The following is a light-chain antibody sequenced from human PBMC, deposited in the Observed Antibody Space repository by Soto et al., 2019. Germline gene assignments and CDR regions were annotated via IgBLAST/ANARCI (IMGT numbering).Light chain of an antibody. CDR2: GAS. V-gene: IGKV3-20*01. J-gene: IGKJ3*01. CDR3: QQYDTSPFT. Sequence: EIVLTQSPGTLSLSPGERATLSCRASQSVYGNYLAWYQQKPGQTPRLLIYGASSRATGIPDRFSGSGSGTDFTLTISRLETEDFAVYYCQQYDTSPFTFGPGTKVDVK. CDR1: QSVYGNY.